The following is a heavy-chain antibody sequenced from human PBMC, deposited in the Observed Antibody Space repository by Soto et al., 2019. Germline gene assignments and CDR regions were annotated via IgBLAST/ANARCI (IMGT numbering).Heavy chain of an antibody. D-gene: IGHD6-13*01. CDR3: ARRRKQLRDAFDF. CDR1: GYSFTSYW. J-gene: IGHJ3*01. CDR2: IYPGDSDT. Sequence: PGESLKSSCKGSGYSFTSYWIGWVRQMPGKGLEWIGIIYPGDSDTRYSPSFQGQVTISADKSISTAYLQWSSLKASDTAMYYCARRRKQLRDAFDFWGQGTMVTV. V-gene: IGHV5-51*01.